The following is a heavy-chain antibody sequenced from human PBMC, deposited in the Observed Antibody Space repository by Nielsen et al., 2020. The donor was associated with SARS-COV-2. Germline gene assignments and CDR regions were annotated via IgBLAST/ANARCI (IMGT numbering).Heavy chain of an antibody. V-gene: IGHV4-34*01. J-gene: IGHJ4*02. CDR1: GGPFRGYF. CDR3: APQLWLRGGFDY. D-gene: IGHD5-18*01. CDR2: IKHSGST. Sequence: SETLSLTCAVYGGPFRGYFWSWIRQPPGMGLEWIGEIKHSGSTNYNPSLKSRVAISIDTSKNQFSLKLSSVTAADTAVYYCAPQLWLRGGFDYWGQGTLVTVSS.